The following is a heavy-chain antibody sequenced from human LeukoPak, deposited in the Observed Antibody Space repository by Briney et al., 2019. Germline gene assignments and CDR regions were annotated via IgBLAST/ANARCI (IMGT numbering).Heavy chain of an antibody. D-gene: IGHD2-2*01. Sequence: PGGSLRLSCAASGFTFSSYWMSWVRQAPGKGLEWVAVIKQDGTEKYYVDSVKGRFTISKDNAKNSLYLQMSSLRAEDTAVYYCAKNTRYCSSTSCYSNWFDPWGQGTLVTVSS. CDR1: GFTFSSYW. J-gene: IGHJ5*02. CDR3: AKNTRYCSSTSCYSNWFDP. CDR2: IKQDGTEK. V-gene: IGHV3-7*03.